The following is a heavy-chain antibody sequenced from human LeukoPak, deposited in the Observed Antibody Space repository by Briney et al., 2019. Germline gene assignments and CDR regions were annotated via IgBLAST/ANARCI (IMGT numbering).Heavy chain of an antibody. CDR1: GYTFTGYY. CDR3: ARVRYGYYTNYGMDV. D-gene: IGHD5-18*01. CDR2: INPNSGGT. Sequence: ASVKVSCKASGYTFTGYYMHWVRQAPGQGLEWLGWINPNSGGTNYAQKFQGRVTMTRDTSISTAYMELSRLRSDDTAVYYCARVRYGYYTNYGMDVWGQGTTVTVSS. J-gene: IGHJ6*02. V-gene: IGHV1-2*02.